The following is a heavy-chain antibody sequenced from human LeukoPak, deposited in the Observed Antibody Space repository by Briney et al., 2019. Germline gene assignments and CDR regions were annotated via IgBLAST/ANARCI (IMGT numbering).Heavy chain of an antibody. CDR1: GGSISSYY. CDR3: ARHESPNYDILTGWYYYYYGMDV. CDR2: IYYSGST. Sequence: PETLSLTCTVSGGSISSYYWSWIRQPPGKGLEWIGYIYYSGSTNYNPSLKSRVTISVDTSKNQFSLKLSSVTAADTAVYYCARHESPNYDILTGWYYYYYGMDVWGQGTTVTVSS. V-gene: IGHV4-59*08. D-gene: IGHD3-9*01. J-gene: IGHJ6*02.